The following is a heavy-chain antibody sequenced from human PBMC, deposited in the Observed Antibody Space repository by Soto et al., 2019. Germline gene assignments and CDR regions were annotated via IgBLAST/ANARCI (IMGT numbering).Heavy chain of an antibody. J-gene: IGHJ6*02. Sequence: PSETLSLTCTVSGGSISSYYWSWIRQPPGKGLEWIGYIYYSGSTNYNPSLKSRVTISVETSKNQFSLKLSSVTAADTAVYYCARIRDGYSYGYPYYYGLDVRAQGTTVTVSS. CDR2: IYYSGST. D-gene: IGHD5-18*01. CDR1: GGSISSYY. V-gene: IGHV4-59*01. CDR3: ARIRDGYSYGYPYYYGLDV.